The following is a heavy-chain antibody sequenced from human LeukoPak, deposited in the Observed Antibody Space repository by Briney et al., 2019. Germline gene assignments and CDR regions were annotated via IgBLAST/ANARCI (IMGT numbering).Heavy chain of an antibody. CDR3: AVSIAAAGTRYFQH. CDR2: INWNGGST. Sequence: PGGSLRLSCAASGFTFDDYGMSWVRQAPGKGLEWVSGINWNGGSTAYADSVKGRFTISRDNAKNSLYLQMSSLRAEDTALYHCAVSIAAAGTRYFQHWGQGTLVTVSS. D-gene: IGHD6-13*01. V-gene: IGHV3-20*01. J-gene: IGHJ1*01. CDR1: GFTFDDYG.